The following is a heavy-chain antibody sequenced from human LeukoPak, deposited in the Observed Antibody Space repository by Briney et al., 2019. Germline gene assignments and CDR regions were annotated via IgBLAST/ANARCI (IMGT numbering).Heavy chain of an antibody. V-gene: IGHV1-2*02. CDR1: GYTFTVYY. D-gene: IGHD4-17*01. J-gene: IGHJ4*02. CDR3: ARGEHDYGDHDFDY. Sequence: EASVKVSFTASGYTFTVYYMHWVRHAPGQGLEWMGWINPNSGGTNYAQKFQGRVTMTRDTSISTAYMELSRLRSDDTAVYYCARGEHDYGDHDFDYWGQGTLVTVSS. CDR2: INPNSGGT.